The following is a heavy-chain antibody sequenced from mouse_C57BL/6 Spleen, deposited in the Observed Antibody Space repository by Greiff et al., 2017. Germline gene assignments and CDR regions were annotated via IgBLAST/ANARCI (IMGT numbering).Heavy chain of an antibody. J-gene: IGHJ4*01. V-gene: IGHV1-53*01. Sequence: VQLQQSGTELVKPGASVKLSCKASGYTFTSYWMHWVKQRPGQGLEWIGNINPSNGGTNYNEKVKSKATLTVDKSSSTAYMQLSSLTSEDSAVYSCACSASSSYYAIDYWGQGTSVTVSS. D-gene: IGHD1-1*01. CDR2: INPSNGGT. CDR3: ACSASSSYYAIDY. CDR1: GYTFTSYW.